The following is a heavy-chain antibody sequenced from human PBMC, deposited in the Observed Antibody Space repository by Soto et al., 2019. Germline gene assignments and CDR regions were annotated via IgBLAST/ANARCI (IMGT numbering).Heavy chain of an antibody. D-gene: IGHD3-10*01. CDR2: IRSKAYGGTT. J-gene: IGHJ6*02. CDR3: TPFLGSGLKPPIYGLDV. V-gene: IGHV3-49*03. CDR1: GFTFGDYA. Sequence: GGSLRLSCTASGFTFGDYAMSWFRQAPGKGLEWVGFIRSKAYGGTTEYAASVKGRFTISRDDSKSIAYLQMNSLKTEDTSVYYCTPFLGSGLKPPIYGLDVWGQGTTVTVSS.